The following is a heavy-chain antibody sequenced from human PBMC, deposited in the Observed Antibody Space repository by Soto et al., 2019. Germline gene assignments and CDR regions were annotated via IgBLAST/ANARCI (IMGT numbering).Heavy chain of an antibody. Sequence: ASVKVSCKASGYTFTSYAMHWVRQAPGQRLEWMGWINAGNGNTKYSQKFQGRVTITRDTSASTAYMELSSLRSEDTAVYYCARGPYGSGSYYSSNWFDPWGQGTLVTVSS. D-gene: IGHD3-10*01. V-gene: IGHV1-3*01. CDR2: INAGNGNT. J-gene: IGHJ5*02. CDR3: ARGPYGSGSYYSSNWFDP. CDR1: GYTFTSYA.